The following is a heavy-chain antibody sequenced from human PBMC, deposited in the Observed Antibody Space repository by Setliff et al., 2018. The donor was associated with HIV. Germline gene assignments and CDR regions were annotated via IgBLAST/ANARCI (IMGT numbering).Heavy chain of an antibody. Sequence: KTSETLSLTCTVSGGSISNNSYYWGWVRQPPGKGLEWIGEIHHGGSTNYMPSLKNRVTISVDTSKNQFSLTLRSLTAADTAVYYCARGAYRFDSWGQGNLVTVSS. J-gene: IGHJ5*01. CDR3: ARGAYRFDS. CDR2: IHHGGST. D-gene: IGHD2-2*01. CDR1: GGSISNNSYY. V-gene: IGHV4-39*07.